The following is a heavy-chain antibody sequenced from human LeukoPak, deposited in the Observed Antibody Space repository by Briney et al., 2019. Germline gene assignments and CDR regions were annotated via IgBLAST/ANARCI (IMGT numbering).Heavy chain of an antibody. D-gene: IGHD2-2*01. CDR1: GFTFSSYA. V-gene: IGHV3-23*01. CDR2: ISGSGGST. CDR3: ARTKVPASIVVVPAADGPYFDY. Sequence: PGGPLRLSCAASGFTFSSYAMSWVRQAPGKGLEWVSAISGSGGSTYYADSVKGRFTISRDNSKNTLYLQMNSLRAEDTAVYYCARTKVPASIVVVPAADGPYFDYWGQGTLVTVSS. J-gene: IGHJ4*02.